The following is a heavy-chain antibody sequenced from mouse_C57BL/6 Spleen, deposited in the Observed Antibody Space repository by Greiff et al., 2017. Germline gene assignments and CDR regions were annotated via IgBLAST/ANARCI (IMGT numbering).Heavy chain of an antibody. CDR2: IDPSDSET. J-gene: IGHJ1*03. CDR3: ARSDYGSSYGYFDV. V-gene: IGHV1-52*01. CDR1: GYTFTSYW. D-gene: IGHD1-1*01. Sequence: VKQSCKASGYTFTSYWMHWVKQRPIQGLEWIGNIDPSDSETHYNQKFKDKATLTVDKSSSTAYMQLSSLTSEDSAVYYCARSDYGSSYGYFDVWGTGTTVTVSS.